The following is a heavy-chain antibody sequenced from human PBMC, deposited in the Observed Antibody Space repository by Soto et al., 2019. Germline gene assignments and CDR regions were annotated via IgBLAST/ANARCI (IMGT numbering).Heavy chain of an antibody. CDR1: GFTFSGYA. V-gene: IGHV3-23*01. J-gene: IGHJ4*02. D-gene: IGHD5-12*01. CDR2: ISGSGGST. Sequence: GSLRLSCAASGFTFSGYAMSWVRQAPGKGLEWVSAISGSGGSTYYADSVKGRFTISRDNSKNTLYLQMNSLRAEDTAVYYCAKYRGHGGYEYFDYWGQGTLVTVSS. CDR3: AKYRGHGGYEYFDY.